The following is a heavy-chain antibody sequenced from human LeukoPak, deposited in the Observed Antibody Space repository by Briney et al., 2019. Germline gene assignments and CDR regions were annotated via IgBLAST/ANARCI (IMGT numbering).Heavy chain of an antibody. CDR1: GFAFSSYA. J-gene: IGHJ4*02. CDR2: IGGSGVAT. CDR3: TKGEVDGDYTPAF. D-gene: IGHD4-17*01. Sequence: PGGSLRLSCAASGFAFSSYAMSWVRQAPREGLEWISGIGGSGVATYYADSVKGRFTISRDNSKNTLHLQMNSLRVDDTAVYYCTKGEVDGDYTPAFWGQGTLVTVSS. V-gene: IGHV3-23*01.